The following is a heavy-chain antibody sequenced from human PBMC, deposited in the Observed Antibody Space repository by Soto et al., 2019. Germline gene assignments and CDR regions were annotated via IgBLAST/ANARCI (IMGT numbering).Heavy chain of an antibody. CDR2: IIPILGIA. CDR1: GGTFSSYT. J-gene: IGHJ5*02. D-gene: IGHD6-19*01. CDR3: ARDRPEEQWLESWFDP. Sequence: ASVKVSCKASGGTFSSYTISWVRQAPGQGLEWMGRIIPILGIANYAQKFQGRVTITADKSTSTAYMELSSLRSEDTAVYYCARDRPEEQWLESWFDPWGQGTLVTVSS. V-gene: IGHV1-69*04.